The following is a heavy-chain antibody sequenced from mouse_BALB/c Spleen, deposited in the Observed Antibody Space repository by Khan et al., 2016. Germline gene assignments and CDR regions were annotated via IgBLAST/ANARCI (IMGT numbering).Heavy chain of an antibody. V-gene: IGHV2-6-7*01. CDR3: ARDRDGYSYAMDY. CDR1: GFSLTGYG. CDR2: IWGDGST. J-gene: IGHJ4*01. D-gene: IGHD2-3*01. Sequence: VQLQESGPGLVAPSQSLSITCTVSGFSLTGYGVNWVRQPPGKGLEWLGMIWGDGSTDYNSALKSRLSISKDNSKSQVFLKMNSLQTDDTASYYGARDRDGYSYAMDYWGQGTSVTVSS.